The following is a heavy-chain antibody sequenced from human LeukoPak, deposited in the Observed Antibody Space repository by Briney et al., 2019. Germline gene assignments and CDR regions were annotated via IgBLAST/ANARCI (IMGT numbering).Heavy chain of an antibody. CDR2: IYTSGST. V-gene: IGHV4-61*02. CDR1: GGSISSGSYY. D-gene: IGHD2-15*01. CDR3: ARGYCSGGSCYNVY. J-gene: IGHJ4*02. Sequence: SQTLSLTCTVSGGSISSGSYYWSWIRQPAGEGLEWIGRIYTSGSTNYNPSLKSRVTISVDTSKNQFSLKLSSVTAADTAVYYCARGYCSGGSCYNVYWGQGTLVTVSS.